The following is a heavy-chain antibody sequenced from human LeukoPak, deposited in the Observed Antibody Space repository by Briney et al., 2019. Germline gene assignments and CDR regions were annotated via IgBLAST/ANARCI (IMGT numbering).Heavy chain of an antibody. Sequence: GGSLRLSCAASGFTFSSYWMAWVRQAPGKGREGVANIKGDESERHQADPVKGRFTISRDNTRNSLYLQMTKLRGDDTAVYYCARDVVGSLDYWGQGTLVTVSS. CDR3: ARDVVGSLDY. CDR1: GFTFSSYW. D-gene: IGHD1-26*01. V-gene: IGHV3-7*01. CDR2: IKGDESER. J-gene: IGHJ4*02.